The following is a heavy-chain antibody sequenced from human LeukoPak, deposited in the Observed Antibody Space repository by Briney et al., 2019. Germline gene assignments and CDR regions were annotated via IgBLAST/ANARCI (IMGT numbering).Heavy chain of an antibody. CDR1: GGSISSYY. Sequence: SETLSLTCTVSGGSISSYYWSWIRQPPRKGLEWIGYIYYSGSTNYNPSLKSRVTISVDTSKNQFTLKLSSVTAADTAVYYCARARQWELPDAFDIWGQGTMVTVSS. V-gene: IGHV4-59*01. CDR3: ARARQWELPDAFDI. J-gene: IGHJ3*02. D-gene: IGHD1-26*01. CDR2: IYYSGST.